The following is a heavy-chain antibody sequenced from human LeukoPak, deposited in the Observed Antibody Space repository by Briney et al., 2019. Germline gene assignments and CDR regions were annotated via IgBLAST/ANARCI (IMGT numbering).Heavy chain of an antibody. D-gene: IGHD5-18*01. Sequence: PRGSLRLSCAASGFTFSSYWMHWVRQAPGKGLVWVSRINSDGNNTRYADSVKGRFTISRDNSKNTLYLQMNSLRAEDTAVYYCAKGWDVDTAIDYWGQGTLVTVSS. J-gene: IGHJ4*02. CDR2: INSDGNNT. V-gene: IGHV3-74*01. CDR3: AKGWDVDTAIDY. CDR1: GFTFSSYW.